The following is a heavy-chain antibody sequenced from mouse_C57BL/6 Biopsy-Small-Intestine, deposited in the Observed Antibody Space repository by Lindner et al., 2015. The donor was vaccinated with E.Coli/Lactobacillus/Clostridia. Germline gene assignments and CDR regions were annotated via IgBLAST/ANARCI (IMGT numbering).Heavy chain of an antibody. V-gene: IGHV1-42*01. J-gene: IGHJ2*01. Sequence: VQLQESGPELVKPGASVKISCKASGYSFTGYYMNWVKQSPEKSLEWIGEINPSTGGTTYNQKFKAKATLTVDKSSSTAYMQLKSLTSEDSAVYYCARGAYYNTWYFDSWGQGTTLTVSS. CDR2: INPSTGGT. CDR1: GYSFTGYY. CDR3: ARGAYYNTWYFDS. D-gene: IGHD2-12*01.